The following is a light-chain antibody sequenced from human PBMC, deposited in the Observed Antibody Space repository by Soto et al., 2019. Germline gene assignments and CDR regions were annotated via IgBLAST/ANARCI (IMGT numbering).Light chain of an antibody. V-gene: IGLV2-8*01. Sequence: QSALAQPPSASGSPGQSVTISCTGTSSDVGGYNYVSWYQQYPGKAPKLMIYEVNKRPSGVPDRFSGSRSGNTASLTVSGLQAEDEAEYYCSSYAGSILYVFGTGTKVTV. CDR1: SSDVGGYNY. CDR3: SSYAGSILYV. J-gene: IGLJ1*01. CDR2: EVN.